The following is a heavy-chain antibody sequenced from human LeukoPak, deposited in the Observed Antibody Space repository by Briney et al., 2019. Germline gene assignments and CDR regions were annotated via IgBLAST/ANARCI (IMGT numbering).Heavy chain of an antibody. J-gene: IGHJ5*02. CDR3: AREYYYERSGYHYYWFDP. CDR1: GYTFTTYY. V-gene: IGHV1-46*01. Sequence: ASVKVSCKASGYTFTTYYIHWLRQAPGQGLEWMGLINPSDGATKYAQNFQGRVTMTRDTSTTIVYMELSSLRSEDTAVYYCAREYYYERSGYHYYWFDPWGQGTLVTVSS. D-gene: IGHD3-22*01. CDR2: INPSDGAT.